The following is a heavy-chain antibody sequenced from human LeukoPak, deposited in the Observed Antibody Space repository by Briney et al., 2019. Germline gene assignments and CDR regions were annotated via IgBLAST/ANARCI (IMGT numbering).Heavy chain of an antibody. Sequence: SETLSLTCGVSGYAMSSSDWWGWIRQPPEKELEWIGYIYYSGSADYSPSLKSRVTMSIDTSNNQFSLRLSSVTALDTAIYYCAGGGKYYWAPDFWGQGTLVTVSS. V-gene: IGHV4-28*06. CDR1: GYAMSSSDW. J-gene: IGHJ4*02. CDR3: AGGGKYYWAPDF. CDR2: IYYSGSA. D-gene: IGHD3-10*01.